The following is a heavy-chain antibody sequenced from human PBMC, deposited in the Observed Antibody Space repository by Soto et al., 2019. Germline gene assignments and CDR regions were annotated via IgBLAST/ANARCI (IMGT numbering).Heavy chain of an antibody. CDR2: IIPIFGTA. CDR3: GRDRGVATTFDY. J-gene: IGHJ4*02. D-gene: IGHD5-12*01. Sequence: SVKVSCKASGGTFSSYAISWVRQAPGQGLEWMGGIIPIFGTANYAQKFQGRVTITADGSTSTAYMELSSLRSEDTAVYYCGRDRGVATTFDYWGQGTLVTVSS. V-gene: IGHV1-69*13. CDR1: GGTFSSYA.